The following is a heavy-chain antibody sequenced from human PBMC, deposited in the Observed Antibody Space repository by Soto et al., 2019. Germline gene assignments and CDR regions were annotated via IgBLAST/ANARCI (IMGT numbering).Heavy chain of an antibody. D-gene: IGHD1-26*01. J-gene: IGHJ4*02. Sequence: EVQLVESGGGLIQPGGSLRLSCAASGFTVSSNYMSWVRQAPGKGLEWVSVIYSGGSTYYADSVKGRFTISRDNSKNTLYLQMNSLRAEDTAVYYCASVSLGPYWELMAFDYWGQGTLVTVSS. CDR2: IYSGGST. CDR1: GFTVSSNY. CDR3: ASVSLGPYWELMAFDY. V-gene: IGHV3-53*01.